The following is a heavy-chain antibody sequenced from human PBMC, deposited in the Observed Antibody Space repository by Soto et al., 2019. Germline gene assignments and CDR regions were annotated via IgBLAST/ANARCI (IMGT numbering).Heavy chain of an antibody. CDR2: IIPIFGTA. D-gene: IGHD3-22*01. J-gene: IGHJ6*02. Sequence: QVKLVQSGAEVKKPGSSVKVSCKASGGTFSSYAISGVRQAPGQGLEWMGGIIPIFGTANYAQKFQGRVTITADESTSTAYMELSSLRSEDTAVYYCARRYDSSGYYLFHGMDVWGQGTTVTVSS. V-gene: IGHV1-69*01. CDR3: ARRYDSSGYYLFHGMDV. CDR1: GGTFSSYA.